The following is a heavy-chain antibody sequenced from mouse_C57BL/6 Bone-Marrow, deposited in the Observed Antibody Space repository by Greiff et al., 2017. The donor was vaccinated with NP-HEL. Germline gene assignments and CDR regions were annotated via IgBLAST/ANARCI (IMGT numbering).Heavy chain of an antibody. D-gene: IGHD1-1*01. CDR2: INPNNGGT. CDR3: ARSKTVVATRDY. Sequence: EVKLQQSGPELVKPGASVKISCKASGYTFTDYYMNWVKQSHGKSLEWIGDINPNNGGTSYNQKFKGKATLTVDKSSSTAYMELRSLTSEDSAVYYCARSKTVVATRDYWGQGTTLTVSS. CDR1: GYTFTDYY. J-gene: IGHJ2*01. V-gene: IGHV1-26*01.